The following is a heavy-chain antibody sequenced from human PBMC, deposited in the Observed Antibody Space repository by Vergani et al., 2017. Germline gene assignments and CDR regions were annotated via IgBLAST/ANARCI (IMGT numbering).Heavy chain of an antibody. CDR1: GGSISSYY. V-gene: IGHV4-59*01. Sequence: QVQLPESGPGLVKPSETLSLTCTVSGGSISSYYWSWIRQPPGKGLEWIGYIYYSGSTNYNPSLKSRVTISVDTSKNQFSLKLSSVTAADTAVYYCARGQLPPDYWGQGTLVTVSS. CDR3: ARGQLPPDY. D-gene: IGHD2-2*01. CDR2: IYYSGST. J-gene: IGHJ4*02.